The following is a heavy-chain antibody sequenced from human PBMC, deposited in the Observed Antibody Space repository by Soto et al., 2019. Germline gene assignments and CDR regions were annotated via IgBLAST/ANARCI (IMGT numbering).Heavy chain of an antibody. J-gene: IGHJ5*02. D-gene: IGHD3-10*01. Sequence: SETLSLTCAVYGGSFSGYYWSWIRQPPGKGLEWIGEINHSGSTNYNPSLKSRVTISVDTSKNQFSLKLSPVTAADTAVYYCARGREVTMVRGVIINGWFDPWGQGTLVTVSS. CDR1: GGSFSGYY. CDR3: ARGREVTMVRGVIINGWFDP. V-gene: IGHV4-34*01. CDR2: INHSGST.